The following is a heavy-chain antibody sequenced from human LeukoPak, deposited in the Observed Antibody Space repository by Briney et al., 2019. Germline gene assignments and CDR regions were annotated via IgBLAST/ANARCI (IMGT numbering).Heavy chain of an antibody. CDR1: GFTFSTYV. Sequence: PGGSLRLSCAASGFTFSTYVMTWVRQAPGKGLEWVSAISGSGGSAYYADSVKGRFTISRDNSKNTLYLQMNSLRAEDTALYYCAKDSTWIQLYYEYWGQGTLLTVSS. V-gene: IGHV3-23*01. J-gene: IGHJ4*02. CDR2: ISGSGGSA. CDR3: AKDSTWIQLYYEY. D-gene: IGHD5-18*01.